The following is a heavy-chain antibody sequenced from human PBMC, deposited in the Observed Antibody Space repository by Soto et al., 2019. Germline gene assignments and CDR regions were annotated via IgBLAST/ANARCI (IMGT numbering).Heavy chain of an antibody. CDR3: TTDVGGGHYYGDYFPDNWFDP. CDR1: GFTFSNAW. Sequence: EVQLVESGGGLVKPGGSLRLSCAASGFTFSNAWMSWVRQAPGKVLEWVGRIKSKTDGGTTDYAAPVKGRFTISREDSKNTLELQMESLKTEDTAVYYCTTDVGGGHYYGDYFPDNWFDPWGQGTLVTFSS. CDR2: IKSKTDGGTT. D-gene: IGHD4-17*01. V-gene: IGHV3-15*01. J-gene: IGHJ5*02.